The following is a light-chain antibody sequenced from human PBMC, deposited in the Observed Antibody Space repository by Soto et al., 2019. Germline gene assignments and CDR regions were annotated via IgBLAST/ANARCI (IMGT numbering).Light chain of an antibody. Sequence: QSVLTQPPSVSAAPGQKVTISCSGTTSNVANNFVSWYQQFPGKAPKLLIYDDIRRPSGIPDRFSASKSGTSATLGITGLQTGDEADYYCGSWDSSLTANVLGTGTKVTVL. J-gene: IGLJ1*01. CDR3: GSWDSSLTANV. CDR2: DDI. V-gene: IGLV1-51*01. CDR1: TSNVANNF.